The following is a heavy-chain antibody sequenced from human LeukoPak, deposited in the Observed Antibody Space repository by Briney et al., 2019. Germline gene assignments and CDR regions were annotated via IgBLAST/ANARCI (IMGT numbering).Heavy chain of an antibody. CDR1: GFTFSSYG. J-gene: IGHJ4*02. V-gene: IGHV3-30*03. CDR2: ISYDGSNK. Sequence: GGSLRLSCAASGFTFSSYGMHWVRQAPGKGLEWVAVISYDGSNKYYADSVKGRFTISRDNSKNTLYLQMNSLRAEDTAVYYCARKRPNYFDYWGQGTLVTVSS. CDR3: ARKRPNYFDY.